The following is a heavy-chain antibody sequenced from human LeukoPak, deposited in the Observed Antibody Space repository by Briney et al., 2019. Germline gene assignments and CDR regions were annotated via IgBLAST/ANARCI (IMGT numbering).Heavy chain of an antibody. D-gene: IGHD3-16*01. CDR2: IIPILGIA. CDR3: ARAALGALDY. V-gene: IGHV1-69*04. J-gene: IGHJ4*02. CDR1: GGTFSRYA. Sequence: SVKVTCKASGGTFSRYAISWVRQAPGQGLEWMGRIIPILGIANYAQRFQGRVTITTDESTSTAYMELSSLRTEDPAVYYCARAALGALDYWGQGTLATLPA.